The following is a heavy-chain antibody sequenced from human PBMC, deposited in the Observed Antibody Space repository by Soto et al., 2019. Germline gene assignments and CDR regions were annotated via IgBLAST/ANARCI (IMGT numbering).Heavy chain of an antibody. Sequence: QVQLVESGGGVVQPGRSLRLSCAASGFTFSSYGMHWVRQAPGKGLEWVAVISYDGSNKYYADSVKGRFPISRDNSKNTLYLQINSLRAEDTSVYYCAPWFGAFDYWGQGTLVTVSS. D-gene: IGHD3-10*01. J-gene: IGHJ4*02. V-gene: IGHV3-30*03. CDR2: ISYDGSNK. CDR1: GFTFSSYG. CDR3: APWFGAFDY.